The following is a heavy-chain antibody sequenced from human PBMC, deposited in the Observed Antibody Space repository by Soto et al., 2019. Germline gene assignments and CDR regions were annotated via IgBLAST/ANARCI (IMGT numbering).Heavy chain of an antibody. Sequence: SVKVSCKASGGTFSSYTISWVRQAPGQGLEWMGRIIPILGIANYAQKFQGRVTITADKSTSTAYMELSSLRSEDTAVYYSARDPPSHVGYSSGWINWFDPWGQGTLVTVSS. CDR1: GGTFSSYT. V-gene: IGHV1-69*04. CDR3: ARDPPSHVGYSSGWINWFDP. J-gene: IGHJ5*02. CDR2: IIPILGIA. D-gene: IGHD6-19*01.